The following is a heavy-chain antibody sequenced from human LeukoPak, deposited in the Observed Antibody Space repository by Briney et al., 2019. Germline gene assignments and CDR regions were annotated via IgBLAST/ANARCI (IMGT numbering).Heavy chain of an antibody. V-gene: IGHV3-15*01. D-gene: IGHD2-2*02. CDR1: GFTFSNAW. J-gene: IGHJ4*02. CDR3: TTRTPRKDIVVVPAAIPILRSDY. CDR2: IKSKTDSGTT. Sequence: GGSLRLSCAASGFTFSNAWMSWVRQAPGKGLEWVGRIKSKTDSGTTDYAAPVKGRFTISRDDSKNTLYLQMNSLKTEDTAVYYCTTRTPRKDIVVVPAAIPILRSDYWGQGTLVTVSS.